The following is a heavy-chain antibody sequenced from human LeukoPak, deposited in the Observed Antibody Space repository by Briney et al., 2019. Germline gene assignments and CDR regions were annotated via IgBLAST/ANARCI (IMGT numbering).Heavy chain of an antibody. Sequence: SETLSLTCTVSGGSISSSSYYWGWIRQPPGKGLEWIGSIYYSGSTYYNPSLKSRVTISVDTSKNQFSLKLSSVTAADTAVYYCARHGWWELLLEDWFDRWGQGTLVTVSS. CDR3: ARHGWWELLLEDWFDR. J-gene: IGHJ5*02. CDR2: IYYSGST. D-gene: IGHD1-26*01. CDR1: GGSISSSSYY. V-gene: IGHV4-39*01.